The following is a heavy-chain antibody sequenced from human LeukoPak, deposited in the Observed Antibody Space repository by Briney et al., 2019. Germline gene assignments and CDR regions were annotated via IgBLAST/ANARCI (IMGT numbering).Heavy chain of an antibody. CDR3: ARQGYCSSTSYSLFDY. CDR2: IYYSGST. D-gene: IGHD2-2*01. V-gene: IGHV4-39*01. J-gene: IGHJ4*02. CDR1: GGSISSSSYY. Sequence: SETLSLTCTVSGGSISSSSYYWGWIRQPPGTGLEWIGSIYYSGSTYYNPSLKSRVTISVDTSKNQFSLKLSSVTAADTAVYYCARQGYCSSTSYSLFDYWGQGTLATVSS.